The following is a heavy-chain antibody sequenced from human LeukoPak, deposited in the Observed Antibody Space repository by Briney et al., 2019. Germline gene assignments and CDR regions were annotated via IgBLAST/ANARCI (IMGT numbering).Heavy chain of an antibody. D-gene: IGHD3-22*01. V-gene: IGHV3-30*02. CDR1: RFTFSSYG. Sequence: GGSLRLSCAASRFTFSSYGMHWVRQAPGKGLEWVAYIQYDGSNEQYADSVKGRFTISRDNSKNTLYLQMNSLRAEDTSVYYCAKDPISSGYYPNWFDPWGQGTLVTVSS. CDR3: AKDPISSGYYPNWFDP. J-gene: IGHJ5*02. CDR2: IQYDGSNE.